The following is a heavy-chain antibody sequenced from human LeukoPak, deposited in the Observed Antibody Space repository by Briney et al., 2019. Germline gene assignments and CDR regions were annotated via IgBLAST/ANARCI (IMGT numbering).Heavy chain of an antibody. V-gene: IGHV3-23*01. Sequence: GGPLRLSCAASGFTLSNYAMSWVRQAAGKGLEWVSTISAGGGAYYADSVKGRFTISRDNSKSTLYLQMNSLRAEDTAVYYCANEKYYFDYWGQGTLVTVSS. J-gene: IGHJ4*02. CDR1: GFTLSNYA. CDR3: ANEKYYFDY. CDR2: ISAGGGA.